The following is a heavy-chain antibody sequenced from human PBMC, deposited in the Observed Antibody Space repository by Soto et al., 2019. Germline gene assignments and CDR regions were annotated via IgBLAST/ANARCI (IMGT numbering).Heavy chain of an antibody. CDR1: GLTLSGYA. CDR3: AKDSGYGAFDI. V-gene: IGHV3-23*01. Sequence: GGSLRLSCAASGLTLSGYAMTWVRQAPGKGLEWVSGISGSGGATYYADSVKGRFTISRDNSKNTLYLQMNSLRAEDTAVYYCAKDSGYGAFDIWGQGTMVTVSS. J-gene: IGHJ3*02. CDR2: ISGSGGAT. D-gene: IGHD5-12*01.